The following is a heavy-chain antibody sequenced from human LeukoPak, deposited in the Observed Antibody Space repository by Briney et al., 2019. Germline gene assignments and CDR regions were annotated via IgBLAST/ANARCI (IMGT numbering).Heavy chain of an antibody. V-gene: IGHV3-21*04. CDR2: PSSSSSYI. Sequence: GSLTLSCAASGFTFSSYSMNWVRPAPGQGREWVSSPSSSSSYIYYTDSVKVPFTISRDNSNNTLYLQMNSRRAEDTAVYYCAKVLYYYDSSGFWNPYFDYWGQGTLVTVSS. D-gene: IGHD3-22*01. CDR1: GFTFSSYS. J-gene: IGHJ4*02. CDR3: AKVLYYYDSSGFWNPYFDY.